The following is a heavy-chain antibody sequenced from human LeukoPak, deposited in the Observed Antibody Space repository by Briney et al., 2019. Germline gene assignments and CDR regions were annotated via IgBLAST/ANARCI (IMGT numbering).Heavy chain of an antibody. J-gene: IGHJ4*02. CDR3: ARVRGYCSSTSCLEDY. Sequence: PSETLSLTCTVSGGSISSGGYYWSWIRQPPGKGLEWIGYIYHSGSTYYNPSLKSRVTISVDRSKNQFSLKLSSVTAADTAVYYCARVRGYCSSTSCLEDYWGQGTLVTVSS. CDR1: GGSISSGGYY. CDR2: IYHSGST. D-gene: IGHD2-2*01. V-gene: IGHV4-30-2*01.